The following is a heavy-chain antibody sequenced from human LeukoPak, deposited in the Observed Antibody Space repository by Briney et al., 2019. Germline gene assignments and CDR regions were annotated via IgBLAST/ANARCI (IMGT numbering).Heavy chain of an antibody. CDR3: ARVDYDNYYYYYGMDV. V-gene: IGHV1-2*02. CDR1: GYTFTGYY. D-gene: IGHD4-17*01. J-gene: IGHJ6*02. Sequence: ASVKVSCKASGYTFTGYYMHWVRQAPGQGLEWMGWINPNSGGTNYAQKFQGRVTMTRDTSISTAYMELSRLRSDDTAVYYCARVDYDNYYYYYGMDVWGQGTTVTVSS. CDR2: INPNSGGT.